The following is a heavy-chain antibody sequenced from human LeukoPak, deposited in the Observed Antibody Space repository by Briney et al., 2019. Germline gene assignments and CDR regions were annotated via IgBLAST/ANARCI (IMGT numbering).Heavy chain of an antibody. D-gene: IGHD6-19*01. V-gene: IGHV4-59*12. J-gene: IGHJ4*02. Sequence: SETLSLTCTVSGGSISSYYWSWIRQPPGKGLEWIGYIYYSGSTNYNPSLKSRVTISVDTSKNQFSLKLSSVTAADTAVYYCARDLVGSGRPFDYWGQGILVTVSS. CDR1: GGSISSYY. CDR2: IYYSGST. CDR3: ARDLVGSGRPFDY.